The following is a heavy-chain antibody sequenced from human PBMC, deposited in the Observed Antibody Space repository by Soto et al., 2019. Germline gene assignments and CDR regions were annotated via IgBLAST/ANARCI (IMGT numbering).Heavy chain of an antibody. CDR3: ARSALSYDWAPIDY. CDR1: GYSISSSNW. J-gene: IGHJ4*02. V-gene: IGHV4-28*01. D-gene: IGHD5-12*01. CDR2: IYYSGST. Sequence: SETLSLTCAVSGYSISSSNWWGWIRQPPGKGLEWIGYIYYSGSTYYNPSLKSRVTMSVDTSKNQFSLKLSSVTAVDTAVYYCARSALSYDWAPIDYWGQGTLVTVSS.